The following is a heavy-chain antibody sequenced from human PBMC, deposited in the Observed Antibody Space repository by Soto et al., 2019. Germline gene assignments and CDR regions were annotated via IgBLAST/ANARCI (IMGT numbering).Heavy chain of an antibody. J-gene: IGHJ4*02. Sequence: QITLNESGPTVVRPTETLTLTCRFSGFSLTTSGVGVGWIRQSPGKAPEWLALIYWDDDKRYSTSLTSRLTITKDTSKNQVVLTVSDLDPTDTATYYCAHRVLRTVFGLVTTPALYFDFWGQGTPVAVSS. V-gene: IGHV2-5*02. CDR1: GFSLTTSGVG. CDR3: AHRVLRTVFGLVTTPALYFDF. CDR2: IYWDDDK. D-gene: IGHD3-3*01.